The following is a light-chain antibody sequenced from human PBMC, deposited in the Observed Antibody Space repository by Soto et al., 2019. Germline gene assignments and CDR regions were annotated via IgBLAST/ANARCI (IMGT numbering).Light chain of an antibody. Sequence: DMQMTQSPSSLSASVGDIVTITCQASQAINNYLHWYQQKPGKAPKLLIYDASNLEKGAPSRFSGSGSGTDFTFDISSLQPEDVATYYCQHHHNLPHFGQGTKVDI. CDR3: QHHHNLPH. V-gene: IGKV1-33*01. J-gene: IGKJ1*01. CDR1: QAINNY. CDR2: DAS.